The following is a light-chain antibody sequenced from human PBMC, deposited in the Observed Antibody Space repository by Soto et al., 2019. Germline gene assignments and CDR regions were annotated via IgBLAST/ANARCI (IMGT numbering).Light chain of an antibody. CDR2: GAS. CDR1: QNVGNN. J-gene: IGKJ2*01. CDR3: QHYNNWPPYP. Sequence: EIVMTQSPATLSVSPGERATLSCRASQNVGNNLAWYQQKPGQAPRLLIYGASTRATGIPARFSGSGSGTDFPLTISSLQSEDFAVYCCQHYNNWPPYPFGQGTKVEIK. V-gene: IGKV3-15*01.